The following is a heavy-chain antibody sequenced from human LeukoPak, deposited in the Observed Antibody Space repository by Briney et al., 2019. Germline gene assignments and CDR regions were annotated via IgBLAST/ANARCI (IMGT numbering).Heavy chain of an antibody. D-gene: IGHD3-22*01. CDR1: GFTFSSYA. CDR3: ARPAYYYDSSRQYFDY. Sequence: RAGGSLRLSCAASGFTFSSYAMSWVRQAPGKGLEWVSAISGSGGSTYYADSVKGRFTISRDNSKNTLYLQMNSLRAEDTAVYYCARPAYYYDSSRQYFDYWGQGTLVTVSS. J-gene: IGHJ4*02. CDR2: ISGSGGST. V-gene: IGHV3-23*01.